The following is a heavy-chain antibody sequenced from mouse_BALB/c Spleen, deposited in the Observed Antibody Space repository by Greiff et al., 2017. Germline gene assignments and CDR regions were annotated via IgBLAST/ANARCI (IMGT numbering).Heavy chain of an antibody. CDR3: ARPGGSSYLDY. Sequence: EVKLVESGGDLVKPGGSLKLSCAASGFTFSSYGMSWVRQTPDKRLEWVATISSGGSYTYYPDSVKGRFTISRDNAKNTLYLQMSSLKSEDTAMYYCARPGGSSYLDYWGQGTTLTVSS. J-gene: IGHJ2*01. CDR2: ISSGGSYT. D-gene: IGHD1-1*01. V-gene: IGHV5-6*01. CDR1: GFTFSSYG.